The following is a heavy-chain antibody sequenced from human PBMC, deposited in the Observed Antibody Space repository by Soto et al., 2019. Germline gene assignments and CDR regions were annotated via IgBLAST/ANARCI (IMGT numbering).Heavy chain of an antibody. CDR1: GFTFNNAW. D-gene: IGHD3-22*01. J-gene: IGHJ4*02. CDR3: TTDIISGMNYYDSSGYYPRFDY. Sequence: GGSLRLSCATSGFTFNNAWMNWVRQAPGKGLEWVGRIKSKYDGGTTDYGAPANGRFTISRDDSKNTLYLQMNSLKTEDAAVYFCTTDIISGMNYYDSSGYYPRFDYWGQGALVTVSS. CDR2: IKSKYDGGTT. V-gene: IGHV3-15*01.